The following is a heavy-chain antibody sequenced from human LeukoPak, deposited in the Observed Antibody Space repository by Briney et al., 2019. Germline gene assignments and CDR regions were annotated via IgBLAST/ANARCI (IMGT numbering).Heavy chain of an antibody. CDR1: GLTFSSHW. J-gene: IGHJ4*02. V-gene: IGHV3-74*01. Sequence: PGGSLRLSCAASGLTFSSHWMHWVRQAPGKGLVWVSRITNDGSSTTYADSVKGRFSISRDNAKNMLYLQVNSLRAEDTAVYYCATQQGGNSAYWGQGTLVTVSS. D-gene: IGHD1-7*01. CDR2: ITNDGSST. CDR3: ATQQGGNSAY.